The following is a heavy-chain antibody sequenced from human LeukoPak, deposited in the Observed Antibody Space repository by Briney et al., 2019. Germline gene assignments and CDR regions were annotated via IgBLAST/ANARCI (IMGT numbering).Heavy chain of an antibody. Sequence: PGGSLRLSCAVSGFSVSDNYTTWVRQAPGKGLEWVPVLFGGGDTYYGDSVKGRFSISRDNSKNTVYLQMKSLRAEDTAVYYCARGQRTSVTLYYFDFWGPGTLVSVSS. CDR3: ARGQRTSVTLYYFDF. CDR2: LFGGGDT. D-gene: IGHD4-17*01. V-gene: IGHV3-66*01. J-gene: IGHJ4*02. CDR1: GFSVSDNY.